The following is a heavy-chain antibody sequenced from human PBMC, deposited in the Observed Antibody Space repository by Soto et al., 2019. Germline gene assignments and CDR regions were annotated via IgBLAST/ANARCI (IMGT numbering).Heavy chain of an antibody. D-gene: IGHD6-19*01. V-gene: IGHV3-33*01. CDR2: IWSDGINK. CDR1: GFTFSSYG. CDR3: ARCRYSSGWYGEY. Sequence: WGSLRLSCAASGFTFSSYGMHWVRQAPGKGLEWVAVIWSDGINKYYADSVRGRFTISRDNSDNTLYLQMNSLRAEDTALYYCARCRYSSGWYGEYWGQGTLVTVSS. J-gene: IGHJ4*02.